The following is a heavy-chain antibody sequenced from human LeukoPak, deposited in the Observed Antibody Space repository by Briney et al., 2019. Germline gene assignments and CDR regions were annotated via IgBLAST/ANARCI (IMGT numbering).Heavy chain of an antibody. D-gene: IGHD3-3*01. CDR3: AGGVVTYYYYYYMDV. CDR2: IYHSGST. Sequence: SETLSLTCTVSGYSISSGYYWGWIRQPPGKGLEWIGSIYHSGSTYYNPSLKSRVTISVDTSKNQFSLKLSSVTAADTAVYYCAGGVVTYYYYYYMDVWGKGTTVTVSS. J-gene: IGHJ6*03. CDR1: GYSISSGYY. V-gene: IGHV4-38-2*02.